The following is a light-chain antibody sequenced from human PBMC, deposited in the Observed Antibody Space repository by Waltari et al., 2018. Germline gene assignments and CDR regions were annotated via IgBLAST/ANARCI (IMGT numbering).Light chain of an antibody. CDR2: KAS. CDR1: QSISSW. J-gene: IGKJ5*01. V-gene: IGKV1-5*03. CDR3: QQYNSYST. Sequence: DIQITQSPSILSASVGDRVTITCRASQSISSWLAWYQQKPGKAPKLLIYKASSLESGVPSRFSGSGSGTEFTLTISSLQPDDFATYYCQQYNSYSTFGQGTRLEIK.